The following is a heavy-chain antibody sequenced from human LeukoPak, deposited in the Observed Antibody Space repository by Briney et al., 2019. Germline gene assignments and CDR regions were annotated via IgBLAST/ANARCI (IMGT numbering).Heavy chain of an antibody. Sequence: QTGGSLRLSCAASGFTFSSYAMSWVRQAPGKGLEWVSAISGSGGSTYYADSVKGRFTISRDNSKNTLYLQMNSLRAEDTAVYYCANFRLNPIQAMAPGDPYYYYGMDVWGQGTTVTVSS. V-gene: IGHV3-23*01. J-gene: IGHJ6*02. CDR2: ISGSGGST. CDR1: GFTFSSYA. D-gene: IGHD5-18*01. CDR3: ANFRLNPIQAMAPGDPYYYYGMDV.